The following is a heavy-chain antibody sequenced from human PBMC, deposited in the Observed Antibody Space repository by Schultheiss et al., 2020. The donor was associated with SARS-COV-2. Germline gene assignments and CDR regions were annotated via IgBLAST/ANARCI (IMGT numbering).Heavy chain of an antibody. Sequence: ASVKVSCKTSGYTFTSYGISWVRQAPGQGLEWMGWISAYNGNTNYAQKLQGRVTMTTDTSTSTAYMELRSLRSDDTAVYYCASSLTGTYFDYWGQGTLVTVSS. J-gene: IGHJ4*02. CDR1: GYTFTSYG. CDR3: ASSLTGTYFDY. CDR2: ISAYNGNT. D-gene: IGHD1/OR15-1a*01. V-gene: IGHV1-18*01.